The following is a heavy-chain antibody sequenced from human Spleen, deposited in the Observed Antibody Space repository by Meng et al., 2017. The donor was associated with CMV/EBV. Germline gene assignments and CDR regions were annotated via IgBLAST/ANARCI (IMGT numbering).Heavy chain of an antibody. CDR3: ARTQPSDFGGALNAFDV. CDR1: GFTFSNFE. CDR2: INDNGRNI. J-gene: IGHJ3*01. Sequence: GESLKISCAASGFTFSNFEFSWIRQPPGKGLEWVSYINDNGRNIYYADSVMGRFTIFRDNAKNSIYLQMSSLRAEDTALYFCARTQPSDFGGALNAFDVWGQGTMVTVSS. V-gene: IGHV3-48*03. D-gene: IGHD3-3*01.